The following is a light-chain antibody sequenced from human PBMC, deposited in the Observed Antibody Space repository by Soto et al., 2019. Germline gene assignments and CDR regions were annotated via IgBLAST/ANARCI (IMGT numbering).Light chain of an antibody. CDR3: QQYNSFWT. CDR2: DAS. J-gene: IGKJ1*01. Sequence: DIQMTQSPSTLSASVGDRVTITCRASQSISSWLAWYQQKPGKAPKLLIYDASSLESGVPSRFSGSGSGTECTLTISSLQPDDFATYYCQQYNSFWTFGQGTQVEIK. V-gene: IGKV1-5*01. CDR1: QSISSW.